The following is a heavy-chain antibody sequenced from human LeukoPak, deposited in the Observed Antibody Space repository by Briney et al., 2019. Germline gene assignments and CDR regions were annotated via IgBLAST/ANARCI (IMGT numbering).Heavy chain of an antibody. V-gene: IGHV3-23*01. CDR3: AKDGGLWVSAHWGDS. CDR1: GFTFSSYT. J-gene: IGHJ4*02. D-gene: IGHD7-27*01. CDR2: ITTSDGNT. Sequence: GGSLRLSCAASGFTFSSYTMSWVRQAPGKGLEWVLTITTSDGNTYYADSVKGRFTVSRDNSKNTLYLQMNSLRAEDTAVYYCAKDGGLWVSAHWGDSWGRGTLVTVSS.